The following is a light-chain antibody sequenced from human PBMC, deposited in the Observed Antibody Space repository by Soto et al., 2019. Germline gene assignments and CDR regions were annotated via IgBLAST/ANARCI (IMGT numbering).Light chain of an antibody. CDR2: GNT. Sequence: HSVLTQPPSVSGAPGQRVTISCTGSNSNIGAGYDVHWYQQLPGTAPKLLIFGNTNRPSGVPDRFSGSKSGTSASLAITGLQADDEADYYCHSYDSSLSGVVFGGGTKLTVL. J-gene: IGLJ3*02. CDR1: NSNIGAGYD. V-gene: IGLV1-40*01. CDR3: HSYDSSLSGVV.